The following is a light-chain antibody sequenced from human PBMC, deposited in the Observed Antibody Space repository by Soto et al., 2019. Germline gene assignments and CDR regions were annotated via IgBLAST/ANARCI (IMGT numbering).Light chain of an antibody. CDR2: LNSDGSH. CDR1: SGHSSYA. J-gene: IGLJ1*01. CDR3: QTWGTGIHYV. Sequence: QLVLTQSPSASASLGASVKLTCTLSSGHSSYAIAWHQQQPEQGPRYLMKLNSDGSHSKGGGIPDRFTGSSSGAERYLPISVLQSEDEADYYCQTWGTGIHYVFGTGTKVTVL. V-gene: IGLV4-69*01.